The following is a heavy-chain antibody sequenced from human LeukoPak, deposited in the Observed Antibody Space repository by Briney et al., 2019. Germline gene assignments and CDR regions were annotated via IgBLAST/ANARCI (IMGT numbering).Heavy chain of an antibody. CDR3: ARQAYSYGTSDY. CDR1: GYSFTNYW. J-gene: IGHJ4*02. D-gene: IGHD5-18*01. Sequence: GESLKISCKASGYSFTNYWIGWVRQMPGKGLEWVAMINPDDTNIAYSPSFQGQVTISADRSISTAYLQWSSLKASDTAMYYCARQAYSYGTSDYWGQGTLVTVSS. CDR2: INPDDTNI. V-gene: IGHV5-51*01.